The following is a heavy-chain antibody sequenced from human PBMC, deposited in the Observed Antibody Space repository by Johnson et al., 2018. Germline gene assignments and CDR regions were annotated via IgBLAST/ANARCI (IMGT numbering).Heavy chain of an antibody. J-gene: IGHJ3*02. V-gene: IGHV3-48*01. CDR2: ISSSSSAL. CDR1: GYTFTSYD. Sequence: VQLVQSGAEVKKPGASVKVSCKASGYTFTSYDINWVRQAPGKGLEWVSYISSSSSALYYADSVKGRFTISRDNAKKSLYLQMNSLRAEDTAVYSCAIVGMTGAFDIWGQGTMVTVSS. CDR3: AIVGMTGAFDI. D-gene: IGHD2-21*02.